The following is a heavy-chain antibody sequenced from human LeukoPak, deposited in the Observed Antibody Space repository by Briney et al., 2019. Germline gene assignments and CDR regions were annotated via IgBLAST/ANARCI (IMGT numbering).Heavy chain of an antibody. V-gene: IGHV3-30-3*01. J-gene: IGHJ4*02. D-gene: IGHD6-19*01. CDR3: ARDATSGWYSPFDY. CDR2: ISYDGSNK. CDR1: GFTFSSYA. Sequence: GGSLRLSCAASGFTFSSYAMHWVRQTPGKGLEWVAVISYDGSNKYYADSVKGRFTISRDNSKNTLYLQMNSLRAEDTAVYYCARDATSGWYSPFDYWGQGTLVTVSS.